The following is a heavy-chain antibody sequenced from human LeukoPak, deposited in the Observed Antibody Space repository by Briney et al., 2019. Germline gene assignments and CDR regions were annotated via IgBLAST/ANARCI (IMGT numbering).Heavy chain of an antibody. D-gene: IGHD6-19*01. Sequence: LGESLKISCKGSGYSFTSYWIGWVRQMPGKGLEWMGIVYPGDSDTRYSPSFQGQVTISADKSISTAYLQWSSLKASDTAMYYCARPVSDPLDSSGWYVLDYWGQGTLVTVSS. CDR2: VYPGDSDT. J-gene: IGHJ4*02. CDR3: ARPVSDPLDSSGWYVLDY. V-gene: IGHV5-51*01. CDR1: GYSFTSYW.